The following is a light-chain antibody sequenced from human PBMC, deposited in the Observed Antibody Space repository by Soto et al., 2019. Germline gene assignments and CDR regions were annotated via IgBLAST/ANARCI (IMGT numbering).Light chain of an antibody. J-gene: IGLJ7*01. CDR2: DTS. CDR3: CSYGGSRAV. Sequence: QAVVTQEPSLTVSPGGTVTLTCGSSTGAVTSGHYPYWFQQKPGQAPRTLIYDTSNKHSWTPARFSGSLLGGKAALTLSGAQPEDEAEYYCCSYGGSRAVFGGGTQLTVL. V-gene: IGLV7-46*01. CDR1: TGAVTSGHY.